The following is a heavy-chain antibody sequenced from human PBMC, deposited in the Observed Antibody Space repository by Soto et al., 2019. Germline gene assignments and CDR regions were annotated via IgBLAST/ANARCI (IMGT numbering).Heavy chain of an antibody. CDR2: INAGNGNI. Sequence: QVQLVQSGAEVKKPGASVKVSCKASGYTFTSYAMHWVRQAPGQRLEWMGWINAGNGNIKYSQKFQGRVTITRDTSASTAYMELSSLRSEDTAVYYCARDRRTTVTPYYFDYWGQGTLVTVSS. V-gene: IGHV1-3*01. CDR3: ARDRRTTVTPYYFDY. J-gene: IGHJ4*02. CDR1: GYTFTSYA. D-gene: IGHD4-17*01.